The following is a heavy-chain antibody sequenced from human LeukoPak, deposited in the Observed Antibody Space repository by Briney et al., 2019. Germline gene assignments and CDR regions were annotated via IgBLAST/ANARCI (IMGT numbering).Heavy chain of an antibody. V-gene: IGHV3-11*06. CDR2: ISSSSSYI. CDR3: ARDPIAAAGTADY. J-gene: IGHJ4*02. CDR1: GFTFSDYY. Sequence: GGSLRLSCAASGFTFSDYYMSWIRQAPGKGLEWVSSISSSSSYIYYADSVKGRFTISRDNAKNSLYLQMNSLRAEDTAVYYCARDPIAAAGTADYWGQGTLVTVSS. D-gene: IGHD6-13*01.